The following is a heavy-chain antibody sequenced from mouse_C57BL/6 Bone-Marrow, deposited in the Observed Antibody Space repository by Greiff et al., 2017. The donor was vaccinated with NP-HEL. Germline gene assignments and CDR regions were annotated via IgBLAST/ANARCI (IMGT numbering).Heavy chain of an antibody. D-gene: IGHD2-5*01. V-gene: IGHV1-55*01. J-gene: IGHJ3*01. CDR2: IYPGSGST. Sequence: QVQLQQPGAELVKPGASVKMSCKASGYTFTSYWITWVKQRPGQGLEWIGDIYPGSGSTNYNEKFKSKATLTVDTSSSTAYMQLSSLTSEDSAVYYCARCYYSNYDFAYWGQGTLVTVSA. CDR1: GYTFTSYW. CDR3: ARCYYSNYDFAY.